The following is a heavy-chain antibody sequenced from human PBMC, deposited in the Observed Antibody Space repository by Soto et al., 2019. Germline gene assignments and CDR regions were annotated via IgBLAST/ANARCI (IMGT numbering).Heavy chain of an antibody. V-gene: IGHV3-15*07. J-gene: IGHJ6*02. CDR3: TAEPQRLNYDFWSGPRLYYYGMDV. D-gene: IGHD3-3*01. Sequence: GGSLRLSCAASGFTFSNAWMNWVRQAPGKGLEWVGRIKSKTDGGTTDYAAPVKGRFTISRDDSKNTLYLQMNSLKTEDTAVYYCTAEPQRLNYDFWSGPRLYYYGMDVWGQGTTVTVSS. CDR2: IKSKTDGGTT. CDR1: GFTFSNAW.